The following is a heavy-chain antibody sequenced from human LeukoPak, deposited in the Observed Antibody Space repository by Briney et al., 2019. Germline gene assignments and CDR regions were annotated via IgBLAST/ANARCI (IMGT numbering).Heavy chain of an antibody. CDR1: GFTVSSNY. D-gene: IGHD3-16*02. CDR3: ARGVTHYYYGMDV. V-gene: IGHV3-66*01. CDR2: IYSGGST. J-gene: IGHJ6*02. Sequence: GGSLTLSCGVSGFTVSSNYMSWVRQAPGKGLEWVSVIYSGGSTYYADCVKGRFTISRDNSKNTLYLQMNSLRAEDTAVYYCARGVTHYYYGMDVWGQGTTVTVSS.